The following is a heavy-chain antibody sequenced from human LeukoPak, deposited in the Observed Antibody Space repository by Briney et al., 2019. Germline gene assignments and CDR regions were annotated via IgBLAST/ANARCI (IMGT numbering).Heavy chain of an antibody. CDR1: GFTFDNYA. Sequence: GGSLRLSCAASGFTFDNYAMSWVRQAPGKGLEWVSAISGSGGNTYYADSVKGRFTISRDSSKNTLYLQMNSLRAEDTAVYYCARGAAAIRYYFDCWGQGTLVTVSS. J-gene: IGHJ4*02. D-gene: IGHD6-13*01. CDR2: ISGSGGNT. V-gene: IGHV3-23*01. CDR3: ARGAAAIRYYFDC.